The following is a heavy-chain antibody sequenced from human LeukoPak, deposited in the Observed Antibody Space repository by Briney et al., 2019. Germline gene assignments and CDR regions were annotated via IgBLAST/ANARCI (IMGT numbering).Heavy chain of an antibody. Sequence: ASVKVSCKASGYTFTGYYMHWVRQAPGQGLEWMGIINPSGGSTSYAQKFQGRVTMTRDTSTSTVYMELSSLRSEDTAVYYCARDSGIAAATKPYYYYYMDVWGKGTTVTVSS. J-gene: IGHJ6*03. V-gene: IGHV1-46*01. CDR2: INPSGGST. CDR3: ARDSGIAAATKPYYYYYMDV. CDR1: GYTFTGYY. D-gene: IGHD6-13*01.